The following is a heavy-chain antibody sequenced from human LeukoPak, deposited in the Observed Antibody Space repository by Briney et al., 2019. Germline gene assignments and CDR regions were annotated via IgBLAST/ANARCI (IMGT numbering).Heavy chain of an antibody. CDR3: AKGSYYDSSGSFYFDY. Sequence: GGSLRLSCAASGFTFSNHAMTWVRQAPGKGLEWVSAISASGDDTFYANSVRGRFTISRDNSKNILYLQMDSLRAEDTATYYCAKGSYYDSSGSFYFDYWGQGTLVTVSS. CDR1: GFTFSNHA. V-gene: IGHV3-23*01. CDR2: ISASGDDT. D-gene: IGHD3-22*01. J-gene: IGHJ4*02.